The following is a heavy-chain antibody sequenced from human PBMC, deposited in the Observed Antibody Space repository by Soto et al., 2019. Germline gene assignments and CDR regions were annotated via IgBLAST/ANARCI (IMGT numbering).Heavy chain of an antibody. J-gene: IGHJ6*02. CDR3: ARGDGRISYYYGMDV. CDR2: INRDGGDT. V-gene: IGHV3-74*01. Sequence: EEQLVESGGGSVRPGGSLRLSCAASGFDFNRHWMHWVRQAPGKGLVWVSRINRDGGDTTYADSVRGRFTISRDNAHNLMFLQITSLTADDTAVYYCARGDGRISYYYGMDVWGQGATVTV. CDR1: GFDFNRHW. D-gene: IGHD3-10*01.